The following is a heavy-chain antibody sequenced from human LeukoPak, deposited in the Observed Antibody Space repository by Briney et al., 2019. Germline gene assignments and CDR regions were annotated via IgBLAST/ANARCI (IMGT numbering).Heavy chain of an antibody. Sequence: ASVKVSCKASGYTFTSYYIHWVRQAPGQGLQWMGRINPKSGGTNYAQKFQGRVTMNTDTSISTAYMDLETLRSDDTAVYFCVRGHSSGWPNWFDPWGQGTLVTVSS. D-gene: IGHD6-19*01. CDR1: GYTFTSYY. CDR2: INPKSGGT. V-gene: IGHV1-2*06. CDR3: VRGHSSGWPNWFDP. J-gene: IGHJ5*02.